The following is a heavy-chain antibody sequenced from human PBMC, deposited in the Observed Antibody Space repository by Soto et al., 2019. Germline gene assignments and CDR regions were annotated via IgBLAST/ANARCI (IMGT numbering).Heavy chain of an antibody. CDR2: ISAYNGNT. D-gene: IGHD3-22*01. V-gene: IGHV1-18*04. CDR1: GYTFTSYG. J-gene: IGHJ4*02. CDR3: ARDLGVGYYDSSGYNKGVDY. Sequence: QVQLVQSGAEVKKPGASVKVSCKASGYTFTSYGISWVRQAPGQGLEWMGWISAYNGNTNYAQKLQGRVTMTTETSTSTASMELRSLRSDDTAVYYCARDLGVGYYDSSGYNKGVDYWGQGTLVTVSS.